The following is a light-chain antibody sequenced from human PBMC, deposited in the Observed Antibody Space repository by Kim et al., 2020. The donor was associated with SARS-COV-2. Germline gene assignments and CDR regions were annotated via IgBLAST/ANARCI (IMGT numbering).Light chain of an antibody. CDR3: QVWDSSTRV. Sequence: VALGQTARITCGENNIVTKYVHWYQQRPGQAPVLVIYRNDHRPSGIPDRFSGSNSGNTATLTISRAQVGDEADYYCQVWDSSTRVFGGGTQLTVL. J-gene: IGLJ3*02. CDR2: RND. CDR1: NIVTKY. V-gene: IGLV3-9*01.